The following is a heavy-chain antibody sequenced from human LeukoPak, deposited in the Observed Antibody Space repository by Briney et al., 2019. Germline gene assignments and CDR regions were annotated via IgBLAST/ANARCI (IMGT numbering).Heavy chain of an antibody. CDR3: ANGPDGYNTY. J-gene: IGHJ4*02. CDR1: GGTFSIYA. CDR2: IIPIFGTA. Sequence: SVKVSCKASGGTFSIYAIRWVRQAPGQGLERMGGIIPIFGTANYAQKFQDRVTITRERAMSTAYMELSSLRSEDTAMYYCANGPDGYNTYWGQGTLVTVSS. D-gene: IGHD5-24*01. V-gene: IGHV1-69*05.